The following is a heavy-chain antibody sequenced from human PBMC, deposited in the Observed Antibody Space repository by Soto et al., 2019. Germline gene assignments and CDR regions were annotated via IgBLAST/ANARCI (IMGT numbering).Heavy chain of an antibody. D-gene: IGHD4-17*01. V-gene: IGHV1-69*13. CDR2: IIPIFGTA. Sequence: SVKVSCKASGGTFSSYAISWVRQAPGQGLEWMGGIIPIFGTANYAQKFQGRVTITADESTSTAYMELSSLRSEDTAVYYCALYDYGGRTLYYFDYWGQGTLVTVSS. CDR3: ALYDYGGRTLYYFDY. CDR1: GGTFSSYA. J-gene: IGHJ4*02.